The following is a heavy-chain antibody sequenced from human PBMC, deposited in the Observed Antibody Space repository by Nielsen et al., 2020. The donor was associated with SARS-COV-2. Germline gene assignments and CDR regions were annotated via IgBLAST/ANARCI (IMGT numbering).Heavy chain of an antibody. D-gene: IGHD6-19*01. V-gene: IGHV3-30*18. J-gene: IGHJ6*02. CDR3: AKERIAVAGTAVYYYGMDV. Sequence: LSLTCAASGFTFSSYGMHWVRQAPGKGLEWVAVISYDGSNKYYADSVKGRFTISRDNSKNTLYLQMNSLRAEDTAVYYCAKERIAVAGTAVYYYGMDVWGQGTTVTVSS. CDR1: GFTFSSYG. CDR2: ISYDGSNK.